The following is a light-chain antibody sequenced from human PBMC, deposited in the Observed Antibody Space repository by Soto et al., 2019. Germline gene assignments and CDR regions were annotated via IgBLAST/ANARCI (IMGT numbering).Light chain of an antibody. Sequence: QSVLTQPPSASGTPGQRVTISCSGSSSNIGSNTVNWYQQLPKTAPKLLIYSNNQRPSGVPDRFSGSKSGTSASLDISGLQSEDEADYYCAAWDDSLDGLVFGGGTKLTVL. J-gene: IGLJ2*01. CDR3: AAWDDSLDGLV. CDR1: SSNIGSNT. V-gene: IGLV1-44*01. CDR2: SNN.